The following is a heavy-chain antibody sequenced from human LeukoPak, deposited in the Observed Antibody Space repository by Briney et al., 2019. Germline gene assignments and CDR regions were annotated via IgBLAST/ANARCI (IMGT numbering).Heavy chain of an antibody. J-gene: IGHJ5*02. CDR3: ARDGPPGGSGSYYLNWFDP. CDR1: GYTFTIYY. CDR2: INPSGGST. Sequence: ASVKVSCKASGYTFTIYYMHWVRQAPGQGLEWMGIINPSGGSTSYAQKFQGRVTMTRDTSTSTVYMELSSLRSEDTAVYYCARDGPPGGSGSYYLNWFDPWGQGTLVTLSS. D-gene: IGHD3-10*01. V-gene: IGHV1-46*01.